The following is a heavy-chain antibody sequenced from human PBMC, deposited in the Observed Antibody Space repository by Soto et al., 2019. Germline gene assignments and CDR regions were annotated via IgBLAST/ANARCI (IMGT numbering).Heavy chain of an antibody. CDR2: IYQTGRT. V-gene: IGHV4-30-2*01. CDR1: GGSISTSGYS. J-gene: IGHJ6*01. Sequence: QLQLQESGSGLVQPSQTLSLTCTASGGSISTSGYSWTWIRQPPGGGLEWIGSIYQTGRTYVIPSLQRRVPISPGKFQKPFSPDLTSGTAAGTALYYCGREMTIFGVGPGGGGGVWGQGTTVTVSS. D-gene: IGHD3-3*01. CDR3: GREMTIFGVGPGGGGGV.